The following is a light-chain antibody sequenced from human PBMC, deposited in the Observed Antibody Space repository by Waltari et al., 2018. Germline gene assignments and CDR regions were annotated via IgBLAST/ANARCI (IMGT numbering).Light chain of an antibody. CDR1: SPNIRAGSD. J-gene: IGLJ2*01. Sequence: QSVLTQPPSVSGAPGQRVAIPYPGSSPNIRAGSDVHWYQQLPSTAPNLPSHCNSNRPSGVPDRFSGSKSGTSASLAITGLQAEDEADYYCQSYDSSLSAIFGGGTKLTVL. V-gene: IGLV1-40*01. CDR3: QSYDSSLSAI. CDR2: CNS.